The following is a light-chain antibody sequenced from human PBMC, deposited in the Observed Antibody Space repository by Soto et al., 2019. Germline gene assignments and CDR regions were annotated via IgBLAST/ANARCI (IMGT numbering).Light chain of an antibody. CDR1: SSDVGGYNY. J-gene: IGLJ2*01. Sequence: QSVLTQPASVSGSPGQSITISCTGTSSDVGGYNYVSWYQQHPGKAPKLMIYDVSNRPSGVSNRFSGSKSGNTASLTISGLQAEDEDDYYCSSYTTSGSLVFGGGTKVTVL. CDR2: DVS. V-gene: IGLV2-14*01. CDR3: SSYTTSGSLV.